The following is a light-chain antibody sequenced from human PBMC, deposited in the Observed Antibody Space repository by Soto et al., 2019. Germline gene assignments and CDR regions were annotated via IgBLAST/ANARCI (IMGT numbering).Light chain of an antibody. CDR1: SSNIGAGYD. CDR2: GNS. Sequence: QAVLTQPASVSGAPGQRVTISCTGSSSNIGAGYDVHWYQQLPGTAPKLLIYGNSNRPSGVPDRFSGSKSGTSASLAITGLQAEDEPDYSCQSYDSSLSGYVFGTGTKLTVL. J-gene: IGLJ1*01. V-gene: IGLV1-40*01. CDR3: QSYDSSLSGYV.